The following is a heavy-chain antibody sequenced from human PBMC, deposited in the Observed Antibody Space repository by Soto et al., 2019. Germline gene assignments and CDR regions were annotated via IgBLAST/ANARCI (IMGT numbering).Heavy chain of an antibody. V-gene: IGHV1-69*01. Sequence: QVQLVQSGAEVKKPGSSVKVSCKASGGTFSSYAISWVRQAPGQGLEWMGGIIPIFGTANYAQKFQGRVTITADESTNTDYMELSSLRCEDTAVYSCARVDLGDCSGGSCYDCYYYGMDVW. J-gene: IGHJ6*01. CDR2: IIPIFGTA. CDR1: GGTFSSYA. CDR3: ARVDLGDCSGGSCYDCYYYGMDV. D-gene: IGHD2-15*01.